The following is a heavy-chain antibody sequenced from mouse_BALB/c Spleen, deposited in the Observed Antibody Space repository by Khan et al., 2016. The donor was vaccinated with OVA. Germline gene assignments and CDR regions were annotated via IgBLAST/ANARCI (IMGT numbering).Heavy chain of an antibody. CDR1: GFSLTNYG. J-gene: IGHJ4*01. D-gene: IGHD2-10*01. CDR2: IWSDGST. V-gene: IGHV2-6-1*01. Sequence: VQLQESGPGLAAPSQSLSITCTISGFSLTNYGVHWVRQPPGKGLEWLAVIWSDGSTTYNSALKSRLTITKDNSQSQVFLKMNSLQTDDTAIYFCARQPYYHYNIRDYWGQGTSVTVSS. CDR3: ARQPYYHYNIRDY.